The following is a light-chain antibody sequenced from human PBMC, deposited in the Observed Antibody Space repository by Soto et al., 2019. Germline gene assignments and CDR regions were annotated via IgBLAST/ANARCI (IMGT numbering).Light chain of an antibody. Sequence: QAVLTQPPSVSAAPGEKVSISCSGSSSNIGNDYVSWYQQLPGTAPKLLIYDNDKRPSGIPDRFSGSKSGTSATLGITGLQTGDEADYHCATWEDSLSPGIFGGGTRVTVL. V-gene: IGLV1-51*01. CDR2: DND. CDR1: SSNIGNDY. CDR3: ATWEDSLSPGI. J-gene: IGLJ2*01.